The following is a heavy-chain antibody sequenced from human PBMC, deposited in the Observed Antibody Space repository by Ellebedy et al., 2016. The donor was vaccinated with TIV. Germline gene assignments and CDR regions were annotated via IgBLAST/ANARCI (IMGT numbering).Heavy chain of an antibody. V-gene: IGHV3-30*03. CDR2: ISYDGSNK. CDR3: ARERYRDFPLPWYFDY. CDR1: GFTFSSYG. J-gene: IGHJ4*02. Sequence: GESLKISCAASGFTFSSYGMHWVRQAPGKGLEWVAVISYDGSNKYYADSVKGRFTISRDNSKNTLYLQMNSLRAEDTAVYYCARERYRDFPLPWYFDYWGQGTLVTVSS. D-gene: IGHD2/OR15-2a*01.